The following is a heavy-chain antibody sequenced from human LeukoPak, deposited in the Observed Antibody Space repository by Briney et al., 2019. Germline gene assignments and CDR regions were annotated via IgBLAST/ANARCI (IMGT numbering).Heavy chain of an antibody. CDR3: ARARRHHYDSSGGIFDY. D-gene: IGHD3-22*01. CDR1: GGSFSGYY. V-gene: IGHV4-34*01. J-gene: IGHJ4*02. Sequence: SETLSLTCAVYGGSFSGYYWSWIRQPPGKGLEWIGEINHSGSTNYNPSLKSRVTISVDTSKNQFSLKLSSVTAADTAVYYCARARRHHYDSSGGIFDYWGQGTLVTVSS. CDR2: INHSGST.